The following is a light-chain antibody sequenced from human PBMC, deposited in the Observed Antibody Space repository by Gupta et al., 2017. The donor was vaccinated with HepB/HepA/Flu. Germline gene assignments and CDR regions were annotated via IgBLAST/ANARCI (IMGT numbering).Light chain of an antibody. Sequence: DIQLTQSPSFLSASVGDRVTITCRASQGITSYLAWYQQKPGKAPKVLIYAASTLQSGVPSRFSGSGSGTXFTLTIXSLKPEDFATYYCQQLNSYPRAFGXGTKVDIK. J-gene: IGKJ3*01. CDR2: AAS. CDR1: QGITSY. V-gene: IGKV1-9*01. CDR3: QQLNSYPRA.